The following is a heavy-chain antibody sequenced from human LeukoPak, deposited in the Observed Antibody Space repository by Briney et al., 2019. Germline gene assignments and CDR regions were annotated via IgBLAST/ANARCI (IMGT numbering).Heavy chain of an antibody. Sequence: ASVKVSCKASGYTFTGYYMHWVRQAPGQGLEWMGWINPNSGGTNYAQKFQGRVTMTRDTSISTAYMELSRLRSDDTAVYYCARDSKWELAYYYCYYMDVWGKGTTVTVSS. V-gene: IGHV1-2*02. CDR2: INPNSGGT. D-gene: IGHD1-26*01. CDR3: ARDSKWELAYYYCYYMDV. CDR1: GYTFTGYY. J-gene: IGHJ6*03.